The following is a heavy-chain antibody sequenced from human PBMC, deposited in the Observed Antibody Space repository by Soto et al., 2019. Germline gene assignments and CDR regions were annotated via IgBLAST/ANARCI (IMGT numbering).Heavy chain of an antibody. J-gene: IGHJ6*02. CDR2: IYPGDSDT. Sequence: PXESLKITCKGSGYSFTSYCISWVRQMPGKGLEWMGIIYPGDSDTRYSPSFQGQVTISADKSISTAYLQWSSLKASDTAMYYCARRGIAARQVYYYYGMDVWGQGSTVTVSS. D-gene: IGHD6-6*01. CDR3: ARRGIAARQVYYYYGMDV. V-gene: IGHV5-51*01. CDR1: GYSFTSYC.